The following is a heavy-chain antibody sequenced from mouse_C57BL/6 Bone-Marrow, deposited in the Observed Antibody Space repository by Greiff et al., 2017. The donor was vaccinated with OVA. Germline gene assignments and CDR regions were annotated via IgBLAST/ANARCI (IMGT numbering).Heavy chain of an antibody. V-gene: IGHV5-9*01. D-gene: IGHD2-4*01. Sequence: EVKVVESGGGLVKPGGSLKLSCAASGFTFSSYTMSWVRQTPEKRLEWVATISGGGGNTYYPDSVKGRFTISRDNAKNTLYLQMSSLRSEDTALYYCARPYDYDDWGAMRYWGQGTSVTVSS. CDR2: ISGGGGNT. CDR3: ARPYDYDDWGAMRY. CDR1: GFTFSSYT. J-gene: IGHJ4*01.